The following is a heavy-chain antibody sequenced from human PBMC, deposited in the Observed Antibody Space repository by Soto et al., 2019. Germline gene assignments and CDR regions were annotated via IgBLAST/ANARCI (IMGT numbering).Heavy chain of an antibody. Sequence: QVQLVQSGAEVKKPGASVKVSCKASGKTFTTYYIHWVRQAPGQGLEWMGIINLSDGSTVYAQKFQGRVTMTGDTSTNTVYMELSSLRSDDTALYYCARDTSGKTTVVTPLDYWGQGTQVTVSS. CDR3: ARDTSGKTTVVTPLDY. CDR2: INLSDGST. D-gene: IGHD4-17*01. CDR1: GKTFTTYY. J-gene: IGHJ4*02. V-gene: IGHV1-46*01.